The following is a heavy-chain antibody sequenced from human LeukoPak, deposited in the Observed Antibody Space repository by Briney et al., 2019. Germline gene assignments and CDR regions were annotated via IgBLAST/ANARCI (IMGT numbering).Heavy chain of an antibody. Sequence: GGSLRLSCAASGFTFSDYYMSWIRQAPGKGLEWVSRINPDESDKAYADSVKGRFAISRDNAKNSLYLQMNSLRAEDTAVYHCTRDTTPGTTGVSYDALDIWGQGTLVTVSS. CDR1: GFTFSDYY. V-gene: IGHV3-11*06. CDR3: TRDTTPGTTGVSYDALDI. J-gene: IGHJ3*02. CDR2: INPDESDK. D-gene: IGHD4-23*01.